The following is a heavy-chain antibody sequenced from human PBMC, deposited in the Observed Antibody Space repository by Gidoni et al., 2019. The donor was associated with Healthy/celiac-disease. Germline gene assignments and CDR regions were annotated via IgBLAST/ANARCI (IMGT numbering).Heavy chain of an antibody. CDR2: ISGSGGST. Sequence: EVQLFESGGGLVQPGGSLRPSCAAAGFTFTSDAMGWVRQAPGKGLEWVSAISGSGGSTYYADSVKGRFTISRDNSKNTLYLQMNSLRAEDTAVYYCAKDWGVVPAAISWFDPWGQGTLVTVSS. CDR1: GFTFTSDA. V-gene: IGHV3-23*01. J-gene: IGHJ5*02. D-gene: IGHD2-2*01. CDR3: AKDWGVVPAAISWFDP.